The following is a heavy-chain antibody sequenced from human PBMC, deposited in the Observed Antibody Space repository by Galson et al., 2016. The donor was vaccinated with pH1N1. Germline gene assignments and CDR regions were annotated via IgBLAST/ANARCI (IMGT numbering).Heavy chain of an antibody. J-gene: IGHJ6*02. CDR2: IYTGGIT. CDR1: GFSVRSNY. D-gene: IGHD5-12*01. CDR3: ARDEGYVNYYRGMDV. Sequence: SLRLSCAVSGFSVRSNYMSWVRQAPGKGLEWVSVIYTGGITQYADSVKGRFTISGDNSKNTLYLQMNSLRAEDTAIYFCARDEGYVNYYRGMDVWGQGTTVIVPS. V-gene: IGHV3-53*01.